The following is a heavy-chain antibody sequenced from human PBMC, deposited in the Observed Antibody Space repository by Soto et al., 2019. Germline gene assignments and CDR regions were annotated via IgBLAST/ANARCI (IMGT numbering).Heavy chain of an antibody. CDR1: GFTFSSYA. CDR3: ARGPKPWTTGPNFHY. V-gene: IGHV3-30-3*01. D-gene: IGHD4-17*01. CDR2: ISYDGSNK. J-gene: IGHJ4*02. Sequence: QVQLVESGGGVVQPGRSLRLSCAASGFTFSSYAMHWVRQAPGKGLEWVAVISYDGSNKYYADSVKGRFTISRDNSKNTLYLQMNSLRAEDTAVYYCARGPKPWTTGPNFHYWGQGTLVTVSS.